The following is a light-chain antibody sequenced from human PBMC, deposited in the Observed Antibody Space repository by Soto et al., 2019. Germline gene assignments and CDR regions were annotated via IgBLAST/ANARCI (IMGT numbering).Light chain of an antibody. Sequence: ETVLTQSPGTLSLSPGERGTLSCRASQSVSSNYLAWYQQKPGQAPRLLIYGASSRATGIPDRFSGSGSGTDFTLTISRLVPEDFAVYYCQQDGSSPLTFGGGTKVDI. CDR1: QSVSSNY. J-gene: IGKJ4*01. CDR2: GAS. CDR3: QQDGSSPLT. V-gene: IGKV3-20*01.